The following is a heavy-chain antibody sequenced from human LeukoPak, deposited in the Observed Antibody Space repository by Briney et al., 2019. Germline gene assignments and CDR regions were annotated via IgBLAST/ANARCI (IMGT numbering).Heavy chain of an antibody. D-gene: IGHD5-18*01. CDR3: AKAGDVDTAMVTS. Sequence: PGGSLRLSCAASGFTFDDYAMHWVRHAPGKGLEWVSGISWNSGRIGYADSVKGRFTISRDNAKNSLYLQMNSLRAEDTALYYCAKAGDVDTAMVTSGGQGTLVTVSA. V-gene: IGHV3-9*01. CDR2: ISWNSGRI. CDR1: GFTFDDYA. J-gene: IGHJ4*02.